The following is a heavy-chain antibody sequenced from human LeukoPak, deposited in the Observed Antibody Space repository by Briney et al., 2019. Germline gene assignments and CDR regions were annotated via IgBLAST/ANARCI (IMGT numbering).Heavy chain of an antibody. J-gene: IGHJ4*02. V-gene: IGHV3-21*01. CDR3: ARSDVGDYSDY. D-gene: IGHD1-26*01. CDR1: GFTFSSYS. Sequence: TGGSLRLSCAVSGFTFSSYSMNWVRQAPGKGLEWVSSISSSSSYIYYADTVKGRFTISRDNAKNSLYLQMNSLRAEDTAVYYCARSDVGDYSDYWGQGTLVTVSS. CDR2: ISSSSSYI.